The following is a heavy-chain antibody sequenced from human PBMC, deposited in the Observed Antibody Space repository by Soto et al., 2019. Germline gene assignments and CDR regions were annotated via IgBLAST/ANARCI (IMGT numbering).Heavy chain of an antibody. J-gene: IGHJ6*02. CDR2: ISYDGSNK. V-gene: IGHV3-30*18. Sequence: QVQLVESGGGVVQPGRSLRLSCAASGFTFSSYGMHWVRQAPGKGLEWVAVISYDGSNKYYADSVKGRFTISRDNSKNPRYLQMNSLTAEDTAVYYCAKDVVVGATTGLGDYYYYYGMDVWGQGTTVTVSS. CDR3: AKDVVVGATTGLGDYYYYYGMDV. CDR1: GFTFSSYG. D-gene: IGHD1-26*01.